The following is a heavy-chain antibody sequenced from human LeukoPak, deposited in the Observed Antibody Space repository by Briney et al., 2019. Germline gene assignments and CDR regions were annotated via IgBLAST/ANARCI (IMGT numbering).Heavy chain of an antibody. Sequence: PGGSLRLSCAASGFTFSSYWMHWVRQVPGKGLVWVSRINSDGSGTSYADSVKGRFTISRDNAKNMLYLQMNSLRAEDTAVYYCARADYYGSGSYYPDWGQGTLVTVSS. J-gene: IGHJ4*02. D-gene: IGHD3-10*01. CDR2: INSDGSGT. CDR3: ARADYYGSGSYYPD. V-gene: IGHV3-74*01. CDR1: GFTFSSYW.